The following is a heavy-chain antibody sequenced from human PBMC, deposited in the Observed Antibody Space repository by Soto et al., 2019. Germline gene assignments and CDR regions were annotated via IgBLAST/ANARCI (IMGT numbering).Heavy chain of an antibody. CDR2: IWYDGSNK. Sequence: GGSLRLSCAASGFTFSSYGMHWVRQAPGKGLEWVAVIWYDGSNKYYADSVKGRFTISRDNSKNTLYLQMNSLRAEDTAVYYCAREMEPPGIAAAKGFDPWGQGTLVTVSS. D-gene: IGHD6-13*01. CDR3: AREMEPPGIAAAKGFDP. J-gene: IGHJ5*02. CDR1: GFTFSSYG. V-gene: IGHV3-33*01.